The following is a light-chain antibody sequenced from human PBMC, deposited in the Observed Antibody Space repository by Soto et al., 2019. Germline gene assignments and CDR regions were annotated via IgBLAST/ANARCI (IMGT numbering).Light chain of an antibody. CDR1: SSDVGSYNY. CDR3: SSYTNSSTWV. Sequence: QSALTQPASVSGSPGQSVTISCTGTSSDVGSYNYVSWYQQYPGKAPEVMIYEVNHRPSGVSNRFSGSKSGNTASLTISGLQAEDEADYNCSSYTNSSTWVFGGVTKLTVL. CDR2: EVN. J-gene: IGLJ3*02. V-gene: IGLV2-14*01.